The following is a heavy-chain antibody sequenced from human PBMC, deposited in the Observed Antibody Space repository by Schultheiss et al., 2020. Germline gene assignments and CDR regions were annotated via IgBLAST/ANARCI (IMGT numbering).Heavy chain of an antibody. CDR1: GFTFSSYS. CDR3: ARDSSDSSSWYPPFFYYYYGMDV. J-gene: IGHJ6*02. Sequence: SLRLSCAASGFTFSSYSMNWVRQGPGKGLEWVAFISYDGGNRHYADSVKGRFTISRDNSKNTLYLQMNSLRAEDTAVYYCARDSSDSSSWYPPFFYYYYGMDVWGQGTTVTVSS. D-gene: IGHD6-13*01. V-gene: IGHV3-30*03. CDR2: ISYDGGNR.